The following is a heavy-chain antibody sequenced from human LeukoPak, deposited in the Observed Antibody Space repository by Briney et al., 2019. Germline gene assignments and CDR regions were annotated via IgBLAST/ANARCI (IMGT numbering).Heavy chain of an antibody. V-gene: IGHV3-30-3*01. Sequence: GRSLRPSCAASGFTFSSYAKHWVRQAPGNGLEWVAVISYDGSNKYYADSVKGRFTISRDNSKNTLYLQMNSLRAEDTAVYYCARNSKLERRTDLDYWGQGTLVTVSS. D-gene: IGHD1-1*01. J-gene: IGHJ4*02. CDR3: ARNSKLERRTDLDY. CDR2: ISYDGSNK. CDR1: GFTFSSYA.